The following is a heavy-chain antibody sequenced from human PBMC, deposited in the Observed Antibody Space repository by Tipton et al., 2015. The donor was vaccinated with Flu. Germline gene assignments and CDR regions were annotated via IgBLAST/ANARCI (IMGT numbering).Heavy chain of an antibody. Sequence: TLSLTCAVYGGSFSGYYWSWIRQPPGKGLEWIGEINHSGSTNYNPSLKSRVTISVDTSKNQFSLKLSSVTAADTAVYYCARVNSSTSYYYYYYMDVWGKGTTVTVSS. D-gene: IGHD2-2*01. J-gene: IGHJ6*03. CDR2: INHSGST. CDR3: ARVNSSTSYYYYYYMDV. V-gene: IGHV4-34*01. CDR1: GGSFSGYY.